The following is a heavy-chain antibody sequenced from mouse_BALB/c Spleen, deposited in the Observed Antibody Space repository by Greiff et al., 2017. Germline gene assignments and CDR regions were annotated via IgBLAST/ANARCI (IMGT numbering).Heavy chain of an antibody. CDR3: ARGDYGNSRYWYFDV. J-gene: IGHJ1*01. D-gene: IGHD2-1*01. CDR2: ILPGSGST. CDR1: GYTFSSYW. V-gene: IGHV1-9*01. Sequence: QVQLQQSGAELMKPGASVKISCKATGYTFSSYWIEWVKQRPGHGLEWIGEILPGSGSTNYNEKFKGKATFTADTSSNTAYMQLSSLTSEDSAVYYCARGDYGNSRYWYFDVWGAGTTVTVSS.